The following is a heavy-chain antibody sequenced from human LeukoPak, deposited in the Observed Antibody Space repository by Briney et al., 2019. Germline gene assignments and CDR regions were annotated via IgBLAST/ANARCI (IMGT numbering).Heavy chain of an antibody. CDR3: GTLLSNGPFDY. CDR1: GYTFTGYY. V-gene: IGHV1-2*02. Sequence: ASVKVSCKASGYTFTGYYMHWVRQAPGQGLEWMGYIYPNSGATKYAQKFQGRVTMSRDTSISTAYMELSGLRSDDTAVYYCGTLLSNGPFDYWGQGSLVTVSS. J-gene: IGHJ4*02. CDR2: IYPNSGAT.